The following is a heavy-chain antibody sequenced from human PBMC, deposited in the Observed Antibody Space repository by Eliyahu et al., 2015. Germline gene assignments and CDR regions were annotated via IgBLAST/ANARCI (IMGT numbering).Heavy chain of an antibody. J-gene: IGHJ6*02. V-gene: IGHV3-30*01. CDR1: GFTFSSXA. Sequence: QVQLVESGGGVVQPGRSLRLSCAASGFTFSSXAXXWVRQAPGKGVEWVAVISYDGSNKYYADSVKGRFTISRDNSKNTLYLQMNSLRAEDTAVYYCARDQWIAAAGGAPFYYYGMDVWGQGTTVTVSS. CDR2: ISYDGSNK. CDR3: ARDQWIAAAGGAPFYYYGMDV. D-gene: IGHD6-13*01.